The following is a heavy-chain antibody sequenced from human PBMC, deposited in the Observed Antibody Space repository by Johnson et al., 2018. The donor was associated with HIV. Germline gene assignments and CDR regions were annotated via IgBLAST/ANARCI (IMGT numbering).Heavy chain of an antibody. CDR3: AKSDSAYDAFDL. J-gene: IGHJ3*01. CDR1: EFTFRNYA. Sequence: VQLVESGGGVVQPGRSLRIYCAVSEFTFRNYAMHWVRLAPGKGLQWVAVISYDGSNNYYADSVKGRFTISRDNSKNTLFLQMNSLRAEDTAVYYCAKSDSAYDAFDLWGQGTLVTVSS. CDR2: ISYDGSNN. D-gene: IGHD3-22*01. V-gene: IGHV3-30-3*02.